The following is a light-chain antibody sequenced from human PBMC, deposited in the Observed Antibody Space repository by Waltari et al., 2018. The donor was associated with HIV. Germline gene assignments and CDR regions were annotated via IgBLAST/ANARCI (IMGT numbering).Light chain of an antibody. J-gene: IGLJ2*01. CDR1: SSDVGGSDY. CDR3: CSYAGSDTFVL. CDR2: DVS. V-gene: IGLV2-11*01. Sequence: QSALTQPRSVSGSPGQSVTISCTGTSSDVGGSDYVSWYQQHPGEAPKLIIYDVSKRPSGVPDRFSGSKSGNTASLTISGLQAEDEADYYCCSYAGSDTFVLFGGGTKVTVL.